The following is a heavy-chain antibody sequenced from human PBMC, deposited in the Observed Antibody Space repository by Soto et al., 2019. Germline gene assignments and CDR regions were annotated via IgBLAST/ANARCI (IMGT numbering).Heavy chain of an antibody. V-gene: IGHV3-23*01. Sequence: GGSLRLFCGTSGFTFSSYAMSWVHHAPGKGLEWVSAIIGSGGSTYYADSVKGRFTISRDNSKNTLYLQMNSLRAEDTAVYYCAKEVAVAGTVIDYWGQGTLVSAPQ. D-gene: IGHD6-19*01. CDR2: IIGSGGST. CDR3: AKEVAVAGTVIDY. CDR1: GFTFSSYA. J-gene: IGHJ4*01.